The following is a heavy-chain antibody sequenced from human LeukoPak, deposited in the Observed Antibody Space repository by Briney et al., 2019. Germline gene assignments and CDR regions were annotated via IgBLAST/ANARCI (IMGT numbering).Heavy chain of an antibody. V-gene: IGHV4-34*01. J-gene: IGHJ4*02. CDR1: GGSFSDYS. CDR2: INHSGGT. D-gene: IGHD5-18*01. Sequence: SETLSLTCAVYGGSFSDYSWSWIRQPPGKGLEWIGEINHSGGTNHNPSLMSRVIMSVDTSKNQFSLKVSSVTAADTAVYYCARGSHSFPGGYSYVDYWGQGTLVTVSS. CDR3: ARGSHSFPGGYSYVDY.